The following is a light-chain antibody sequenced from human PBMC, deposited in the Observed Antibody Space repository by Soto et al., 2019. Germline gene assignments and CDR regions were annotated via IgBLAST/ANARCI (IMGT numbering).Light chain of an antibody. Sequence: QSVLTQPPSVSAAPGQKVTISCSGTISNIGNNYVSWYQQLPGAAPTLLIYESNRRPTGIPDRFSGSKSATSATLDITGLQTGDEADYYCASWDRSLTGYVFGSGTK. CDR2: ESN. CDR3: ASWDRSLTGYV. J-gene: IGLJ1*01. V-gene: IGLV1-51*02. CDR1: ISNIGNNY.